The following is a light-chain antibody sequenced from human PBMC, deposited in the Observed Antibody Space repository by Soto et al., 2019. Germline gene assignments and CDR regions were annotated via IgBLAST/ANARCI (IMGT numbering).Light chain of an antibody. CDR1: QSLVFRDGNTY. V-gene: IGKV2-30*01. J-gene: IGKJ4*01. CDR3: VQGTQWPGT. CDR2: QVS. Sequence: VITQSPLSLSVTPGEPASISCSSSQSLVFRDGNTYLNWFQQRPGQSPRRLIYQVSNRDSGVPDRFSGSGSGTDFTLKISSVEAEDVAVYYCVQGTQWPGTFGGGTKVDIK.